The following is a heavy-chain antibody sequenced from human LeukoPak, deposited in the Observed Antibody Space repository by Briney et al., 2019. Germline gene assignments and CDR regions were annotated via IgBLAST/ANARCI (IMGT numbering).Heavy chain of an antibody. J-gene: IGHJ5*02. CDR3: AKDPGAVVKGWFDP. CDR1: GYSISSGYC. CDR2: ISGSGGST. Sequence: ETLSLTRAVSGYSISSGYCWGWIRQPPGKGLEWVSAISGSGGSTYYADSVKGGFTISRDNSKNTLYLQMNSLRAEDTAVYYCAKDPGAVVKGWFDPWGQGTLVTVSS. D-gene: IGHD6-19*01. V-gene: IGHV3-23*01.